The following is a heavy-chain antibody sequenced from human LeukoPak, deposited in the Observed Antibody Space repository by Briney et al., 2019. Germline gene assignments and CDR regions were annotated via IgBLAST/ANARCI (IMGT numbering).Heavy chain of an antibody. CDR3: ARCYDSSGYSAYYYYGMDV. D-gene: IGHD3-22*01. CDR1: GFTFSSYA. CDR2: IYSGGST. Sequence: GGSLRLSCAASGFTFSSYAMSWVRQAPGKGLEWVSVIYSGGSTYYADSVKGRFTISRDNSKNTLYLQMNSLRAEDTAVYYCARCYDSSGYSAYYYYGMDVWGQGTTVTVSS. J-gene: IGHJ6*02. V-gene: IGHV3-53*01.